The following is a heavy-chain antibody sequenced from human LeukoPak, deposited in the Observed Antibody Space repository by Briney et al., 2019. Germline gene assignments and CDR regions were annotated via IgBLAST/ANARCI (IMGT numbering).Heavy chain of an antibody. CDR1: GFTFSSYE. Sequence: GGSLRLSCAASGFTFSSYEMNCVRQAPGKGLEWVSYISSSGSTIYYADSVKGRFTISRDNAKNSLYLQMNSLRAEDTAVYYCARIANLRGKFDDYWGQGTLVTVSS. D-gene: IGHD4/OR15-4a*01. V-gene: IGHV3-48*03. J-gene: IGHJ4*02. CDR2: ISSSGSTI. CDR3: ARIANLRGKFDDY.